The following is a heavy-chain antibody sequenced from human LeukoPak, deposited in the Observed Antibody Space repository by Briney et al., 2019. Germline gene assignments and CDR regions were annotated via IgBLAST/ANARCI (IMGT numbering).Heavy chain of an antibody. CDR3: ARDRHQLLYYYYYGMDV. D-gene: IGHD2-2*02. CDR2: ISSSSSTI. CDR1: GFTFSSYS. V-gene: IGHV3-48*02. J-gene: IGHJ6*02. Sequence: GGSLRLSCAASGFTFSSYSMNWVRQAPGKGLEWVSYISSSSSTIYYADSVKGRFTISRDNAKNSLYLQMNSLRDEDTAVYYCARDRHQLLYYYYYGMDVWGQGTTVTVSS.